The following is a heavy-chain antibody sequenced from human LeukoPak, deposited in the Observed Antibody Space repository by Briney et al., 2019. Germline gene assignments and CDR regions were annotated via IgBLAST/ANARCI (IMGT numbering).Heavy chain of an antibody. Sequence: NPSETLSLTCTVSGGSISSSSYYWGWIRQPPGKGLEWIGSIYYSGSTYYNPSLKSRVTISVYTSKNQFSLKLSSVTAADTAVYYCARLSRGHNYNDSSGYRHWGQGTLVTVSS. CDR2: IYYSGST. V-gene: IGHV4-39*01. CDR3: ARLSRGHNYNDSSGYRH. CDR1: GGSISSSSYY. D-gene: IGHD3-22*01. J-gene: IGHJ4*02.